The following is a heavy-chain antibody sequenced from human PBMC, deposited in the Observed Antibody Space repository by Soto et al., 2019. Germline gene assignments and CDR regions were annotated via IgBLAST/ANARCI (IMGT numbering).Heavy chain of an antibody. CDR2: ISSSSSYI. D-gene: IGHD3-10*01. J-gene: IGHJ5*02. CDR1: GFTFSSYS. CDR3: ARGPAEWFGTFRWFDP. V-gene: IGHV3-21*01. Sequence: EVQLVESGGGLVKPGGSLRLSCAASGFTFSSYSMNWVRQAPGKGLEWVSSISSSSSYIYYADSVKGRFTISRDNAKNSLYLQMNSLRAEDTAVYYCARGPAEWFGTFRWFDPWGQGTLVTVSS.